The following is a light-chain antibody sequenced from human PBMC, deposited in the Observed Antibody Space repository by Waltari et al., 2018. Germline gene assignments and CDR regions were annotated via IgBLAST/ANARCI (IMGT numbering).Light chain of an antibody. J-gene: IGKJ2*01. CDR3: QQSYRSPYT. Sequence: DIQMTQSPFSLSASVGDRVIITCRASQTINTYLNWYQHKPGKAPKVLIYAASTLASAVPSRFSGSGSGTEFTLTISSLQPEDFAIYFCQQSYRSPYTFGQGTKL. V-gene: IGKV1-39*01. CDR1: QTINTY. CDR2: AAS.